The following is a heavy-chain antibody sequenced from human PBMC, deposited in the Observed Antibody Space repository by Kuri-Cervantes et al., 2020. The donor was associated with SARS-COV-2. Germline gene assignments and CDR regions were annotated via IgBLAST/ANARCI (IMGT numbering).Heavy chain of an antibody. CDR2: ISVSGGST. Sequence: GESLKISCAVSGFTFSSYAMSWVRQAPGKGLEWVSAISVSGGSTYYADSVKGRFTISRDNSKNTLYLQMNSLRAEDTAVYYCTRDKNAGFGEPNDYWGQGTLVTVSS. CDR3: TRDKNAGFGEPNDY. D-gene: IGHD3-10*01. CDR1: GFTFSSYA. V-gene: IGHV3-23*01. J-gene: IGHJ4*02.